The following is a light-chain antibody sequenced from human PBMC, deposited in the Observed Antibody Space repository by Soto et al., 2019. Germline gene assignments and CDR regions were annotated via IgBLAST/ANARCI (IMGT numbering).Light chain of an antibody. J-gene: IGKJ4*01. Sequence: AIRMPHSQSSFSASTGDRVTITCRARQGISSHLAWYQVKPGKAPRLLIYTASYFESGVPSRFSGSGSGTSFTLTISSLQSEEFAGYYWQQYFSYPHTFGGGPKVEIK. CDR2: TAS. CDR3: QQYFSYPHT. V-gene: IGKV1-8*01. CDR1: QGISSH.